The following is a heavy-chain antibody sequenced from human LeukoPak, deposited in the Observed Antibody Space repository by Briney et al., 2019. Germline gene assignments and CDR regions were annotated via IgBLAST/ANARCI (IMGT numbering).Heavy chain of an antibody. Sequence: SETLSLTCAVYGGSFSGYYWSWMRQPPGKGLEWLGEINHSGSTNYNPSLKSRVTISVDTSKNQFSLKLSSVTAADTAVYYCARGVVSSGAKLELFDYWGQGTLVTVSS. V-gene: IGHV4-34*01. D-gene: IGHD3-22*01. J-gene: IGHJ4*02. CDR3: ARGVVSSGAKLELFDY. CDR1: GGSFSGYY. CDR2: INHSGST.